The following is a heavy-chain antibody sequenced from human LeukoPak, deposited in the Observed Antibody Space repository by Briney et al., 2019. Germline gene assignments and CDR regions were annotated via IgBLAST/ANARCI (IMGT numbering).Heavy chain of an antibody. D-gene: IGHD1-26*01. J-gene: IGHJ4*02. V-gene: IGHV3-49*04. CDR2: IRSKAYGGTT. Sequence: GPSLRLSCTPSGFTFGDYAIGSGRPAPGKGVGWVGFIRSKAYGGTTEYGASVKGRFTISRDDSKSIAYLQMNSLNTADTAVYYCPRAPAGGYSGDLFDYWGQGTLVTVSS. CDR1: GFTFGDYA. CDR3: PRAPAGGYSGDLFDY.